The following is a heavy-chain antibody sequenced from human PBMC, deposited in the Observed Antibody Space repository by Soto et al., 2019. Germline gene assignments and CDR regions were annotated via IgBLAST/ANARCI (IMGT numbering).Heavy chain of an antibody. Sequence: EVQLVESGGGLVQPGGSVRLSCAASKFTITSYWMHWVRQAPGKGLVWVSRIDSDGSSISYADAVKGRFTISTDNAKKLLNLQMKSVGCADTAGDCCARGVSHGYGLGAMVVWGEGTTVTVFS. J-gene: IGHJ6*03. CDR3: ARGVSHGYGLGAMVV. V-gene: IGHV3-74*01. CDR1: KFTITSYW. CDR2: IDSDGSSI. D-gene: IGHD5-18*01.